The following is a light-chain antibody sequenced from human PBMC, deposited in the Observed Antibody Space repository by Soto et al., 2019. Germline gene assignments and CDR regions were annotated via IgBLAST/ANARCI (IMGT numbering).Light chain of an antibody. Sequence: DIQMTQSPSSLSASVGDRVTITCRASQSISSYLNWYQHKPGKAPKLLIYAASSLQSGVPSRFSCSESGTDCTLTISSLQPEDVATYYCQQSYTTPHFGQGTKLEIK. CDR1: QSISSY. V-gene: IGKV1-39*01. J-gene: IGKJ2*01. CDR2: AAS. CDR3: QQSYTTPH.